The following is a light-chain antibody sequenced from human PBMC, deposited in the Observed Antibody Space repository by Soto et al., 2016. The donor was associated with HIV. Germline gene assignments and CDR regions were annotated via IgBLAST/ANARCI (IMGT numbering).Light chain of an antibody. V-gene: IGKV1-12*01. CDR3: QHANGFPLLT. CDR2: AAS. Sequence: DVQMTQSPSSVSASVGDRVTITCRASQDISSWLAWYQQKPGKAPKLLIYAASNLQSDVPSRFSGSGSGTDFTLTISSLQPEDFATYYCQHANGFPLLTFGGGTKVEIK. J-gene: IGKJ4*01. CDR1: QDISSW.